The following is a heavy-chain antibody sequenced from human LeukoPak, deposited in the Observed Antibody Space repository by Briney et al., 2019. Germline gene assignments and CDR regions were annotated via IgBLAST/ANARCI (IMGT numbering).Heavy chain of an antibody. CDR2: IYHSGST. J-gene: IGHJ3*02. V-gene: IGHV4-30-2*01. CDR1: GGSISSGGYY. D-gene: IGHD1-26*01. Sequence: SETLSLTCTVSGGSISSGGYYWSWIRQPPGKGLEWIGYIYHSGSTYYNPSLKSRVTISVDRSKNQFSLKLSSVTAADTAVYYCASALSGSYSPFDIWGQGTMVTVSS. CDR3: ASALSGSYSPFDI.